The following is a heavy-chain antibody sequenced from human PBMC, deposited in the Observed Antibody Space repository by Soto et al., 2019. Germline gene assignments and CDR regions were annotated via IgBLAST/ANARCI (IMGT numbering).Heavy chain of an antibody. CDR1: GYFISSSNW. J-gene: IGHJ3*02. Sequence: QVQLQESGPGLVKPSDTLSLTCAVSGYFISSSNWWGWIRQPPGKGLEWIGYIYYSGSTYYNPSLKSRVTMSVDTFKNQFSLKLSSVTAVDTAVYYCARSGYSGYDSQIPDAFDIWGQGTMVTVSS. CDR3: ARSGYSGYDSQIPDAFDI. V-gene: IGHV4-28*01. CDR2: IYYSGST. D-gene: IGHD5-12*01.